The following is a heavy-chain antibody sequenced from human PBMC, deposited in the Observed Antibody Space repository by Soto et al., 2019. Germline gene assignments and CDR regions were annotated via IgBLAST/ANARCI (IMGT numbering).Heavy chain of an antibody. V-gene: IGHV3-23*01. CDR1: GFTFDSYA. D-gene: IGHD1-26*01. CDR2: ISGGGTST. CDR3: ARGGNYIFDY. J-gene: IGHJ4*02. Sequence: GGALRLSCVASGFTFDSYAMNWIRQAPGKGLEWVSVISGGGTSTYYADSVKGRFTVSRDNSKNTMYLQMNSLRAEDTAVYYCARGGNYIFDYWGQGTLVTVSS.